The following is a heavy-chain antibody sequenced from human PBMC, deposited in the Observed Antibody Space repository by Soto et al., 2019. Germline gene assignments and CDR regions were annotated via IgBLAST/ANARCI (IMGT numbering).Heavy chain of an antibody. J-gene: IGHJ6*02. V-gene: IGHV3-23*01. D-gene: IGHD2-2*01. Sequence: GGSLRLSCAASGFTFSSYAMHWVRQAPGKGLEWVSLIGESGTPTYYADSVKGRFTISRDNSGNTLFLEMYSLRAEDTAVYYCARYIPGVSYYGMDVWGQGTTVTVSS. CDR2: IGESGTPT. CDR3: ARYIPGVSYYGMDV. CDR1: GFTFSSYA.